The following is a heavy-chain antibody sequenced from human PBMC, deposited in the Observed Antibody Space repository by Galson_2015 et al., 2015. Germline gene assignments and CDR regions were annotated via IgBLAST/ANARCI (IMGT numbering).Heavy chain of an antibody. J-gene: IGHJ4*02. D-gene: IGHD6-19*01. CDR2: ISYDGSNK. CDR3: AKYGSGWYGVDY. Sequence: SLRLSCAASGFTFSSYGMHWVRQAPGKGLEWVAVISYDGSNKYYADSVKGRFTISRDNSKNTLYLQMNSLRAEDTAVYYCAKYGSGWYGVDYWGQGTLVTVSS. CDR1: GFTFSSYG. V-gene: IGHV3-30*18.